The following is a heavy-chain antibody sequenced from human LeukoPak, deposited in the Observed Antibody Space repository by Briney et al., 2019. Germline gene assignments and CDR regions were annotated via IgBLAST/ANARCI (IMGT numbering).Heavy chain of an antibody. CDR1: GDSISTYY. D-gene: IGHD2-8*02. V-gene: IGHV4-4*07. J-gene: IGHJ4*02. CDR2: IYSTGNT. CDR3: ARGYWFYFDY. Sequence: PSETLSLTCTVSGDSISTYYWTWIRQPAGKGLEWIGRIYSTGNTNYNPSLKSRVAMSVDTSKNQFSLRLSFVTAADTAVYYCARGYWFYFDYWGQGTLVTVSS.